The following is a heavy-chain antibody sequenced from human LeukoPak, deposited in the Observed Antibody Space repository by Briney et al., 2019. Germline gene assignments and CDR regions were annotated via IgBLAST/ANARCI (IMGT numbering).Heavy chain of an antibody. D-gene: IGHD6-6*01. Sequence: GESLKISCKGSGYIFTGYWIGWVRQMPGKGLEWMGTIYPGDSDTRYSPSFQGQVTISGDKSISTAYLQWSSLKASDTAMYYCTRVYYSSSSHHFDYWGQGTLVTVSS. CDR2: IYPGDSDT. CDR1: GYIFTGYW. J-gene: IGHJ4*02. V-gene: IGHV5-51*01. CDR3: TRVYYSSSSHHFDY.